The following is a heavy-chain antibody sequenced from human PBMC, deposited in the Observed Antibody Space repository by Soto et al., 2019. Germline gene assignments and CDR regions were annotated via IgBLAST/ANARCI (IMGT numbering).Heavy chain of an antibody. Sequence: EVHLLESGGGLVQPGGSLRLSCTASGFTFGSYAMTWVRQAPGRGLEGVSGITASGGRTYYADSVKGRFTISRDNSKSTLYLQMNSLRAEDTALYYCAKDTRYGDYVRWFDSCGQGTLVTVSS. V-gene: IGHV3-23*01. CDR3: AKDTRYGDYVRWFDS. CDR2: ITASGGRT. J-gene: IGHJ5*01. D-gene: IGHD4-17*01. CDR1: GFTFGSYA.